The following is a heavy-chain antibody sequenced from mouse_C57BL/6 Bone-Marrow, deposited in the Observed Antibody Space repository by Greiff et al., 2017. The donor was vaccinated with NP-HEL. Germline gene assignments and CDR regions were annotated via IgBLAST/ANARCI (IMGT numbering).Heavy chain of an antibody. CDR3: ARARSTMVPPFDY. V-gene: IGHV1-54*01. CDR2: INPGSGGT. Sequence: QVQLQQSGAELVRPGTSVKVSCKASGYAFTNYLIEWVKQRPGQGLEWIGVINPGSGGTNYNEKFKGKATLTADKSSSTAYMQLSSLTSEDSAVYFCARARSTMVPPFDYWGQGTTLTVSS. CDR1: GYAFTNYL. D-gene: IGHD2-2*01. J-gene: IGHJ2*01.